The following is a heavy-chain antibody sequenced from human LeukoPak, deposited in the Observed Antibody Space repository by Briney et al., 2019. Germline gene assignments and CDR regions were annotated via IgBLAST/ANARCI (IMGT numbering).Heavy chain of an antibody. CDR3: ARDGVSGSYSS. J-gene: IGHJ4*02. Sequence: GGSLRLSCAVSGFTASSNYMSWVRQAPGKGLEWVSIIYKSGGTNYADSVKGRFSISRDNSKNTSYLQMNSLRAADTAVYHCARDGVSGSYSSWGQGTLVTVSS. D-gene: IGHD1-26*01. CDR1: GFTASSNY. V-gene: IGHV3-53*01. CDR2: IYKSGGT.